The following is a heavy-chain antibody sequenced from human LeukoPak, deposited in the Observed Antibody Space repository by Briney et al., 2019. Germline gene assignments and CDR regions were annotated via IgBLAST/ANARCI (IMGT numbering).Heavy chain of an antibody. CDR1: RYTLTELS. Sequence: ASVKVSCKVSRYTLTELSMHWVRQAPGKGLEWMGGFDPEDGETIYAQKFQGRVTMSEDTSTDTAYMELSSLRSEDTAVYYCATTTFYLGSGHYFWGSWGQGTLVTVSS. J-gene: IGHJ4*02. D-gene: IGHD3-10*01. CDR3: ATTTFYLGSGHYFWGS. V-gene: IGHV1-24*01. CDR2: FDPEDGET.